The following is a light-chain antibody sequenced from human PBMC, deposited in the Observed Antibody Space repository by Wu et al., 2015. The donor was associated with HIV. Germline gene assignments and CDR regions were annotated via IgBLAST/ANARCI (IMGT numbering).Light chain of an antibody. CDR3: HQYNSWPFHS. CDR1: QSVRSK. V-gene: IGKV3-15*01. Sequence: EVVMTQSPATLSVSPGERATLSCRASQSVRSKLAWYQQKPGQAPRLLIYAASTRATDIPARFSGSGSGTEFTLTISSLQSEDLGVYYCHQYNSWPFHSFGQGTKLEIK. J-gene: IGKJ2*03. CDR2: AAS.